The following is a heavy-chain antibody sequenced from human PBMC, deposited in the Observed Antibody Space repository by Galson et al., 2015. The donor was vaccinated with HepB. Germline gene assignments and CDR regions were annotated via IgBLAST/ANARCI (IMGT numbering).Heavy chain of an antibody. D-gene: IGHD3-16*01. J-gene: IGHJ3*02. Sequence: PGKGLEWVSTISGGDVSTHYAESEKGRFTISRDNSRNTLYLQMNSLRAEDTAIYYCAKDAGTPWGAFDIWGQGTMVTVSS. V-gene: IGHV3-23*01. CDR3: AKDAGTPWGAFDI. CDR2: ISGGDVST.